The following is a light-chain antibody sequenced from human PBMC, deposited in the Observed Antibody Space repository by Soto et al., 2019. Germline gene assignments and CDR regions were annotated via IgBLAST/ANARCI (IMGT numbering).Light chain of an antibody. V-gene: IGKV1-5*03. Sequence: DIQMTQSPSTLSASVGDRVTVTCRASQSISSWLAWYQQKPGKAPKLLIYKASSLESGVPSRFSGSGSATEFTLTIRSLQPDYFATYYCQQYNSYPYTFGQGTKLEIK. CDR3: QQYNSYPYT. CDR1: QSISSW. J-gene: IGKJ2*01. CDR2: KAS.